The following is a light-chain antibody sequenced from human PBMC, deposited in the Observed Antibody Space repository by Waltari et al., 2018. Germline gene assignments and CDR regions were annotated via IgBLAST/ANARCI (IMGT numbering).Light chain of an antibody. CDR2: DVN. V-gene: IGLV2-11*01. Sequence: QSALTPPRSVSGSPGQSVTISCTGTSSDVGNYNYVSWFQQHPGKAPKVMIYDVNKRPSGVPDRFSGSKSANTASLTITGLQAEDEADYYCCSYAGSYIWVFGGGTKLTVL. CDR1: SSDVGNYNY. CDR3: CSYAGSYIWV. J-gene: IGLJ3*02.